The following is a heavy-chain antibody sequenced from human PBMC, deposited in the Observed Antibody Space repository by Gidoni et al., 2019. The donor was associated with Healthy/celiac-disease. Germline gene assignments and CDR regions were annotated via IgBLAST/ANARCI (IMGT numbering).Heavy chain of an antibody. V-gene: IGHV4-39*01. Sequence: LQLQESGPGLVKPSETLSFTCNVSGCSISSGSYYWGWLRQPPGKGLEWIGGIYCSGGTYYNADLENRGTISVGTTKNQFSLKLSSVTGADTTVYYCARLTIGGAVAGNWGQGTLVTVSS. CDR2: IYCSGGT. CDR3: ARLTIGGAVAGN. D-gene: IGHD6-19*01. J-gene: IGHJ4*02. CDR1: GCSISSGSYY.